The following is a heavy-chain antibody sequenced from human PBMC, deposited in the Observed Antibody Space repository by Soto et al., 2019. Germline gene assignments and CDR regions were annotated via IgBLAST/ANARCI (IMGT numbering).Heavy chain of an antibody. Sequence: GVSLKISCKASGYNFTNYWIVWVRQTPGKGLEWMGIIYPGDSDTRYSPSLQGQVTISADKSISTAYLQWDTLKASDSAIYYCARDASYYSLWSGYYPSRNGMDVWGQGTTVTVSS. V-gene: IGHV5-51*01. CDR1: GYNFTNYW. D-gene: IGHD3-3*01. CDR2: IYPGDSDT. J-gene: IGHJ6*02. CDR3: ARDASYYSLWSGYYPSRNGMDV.